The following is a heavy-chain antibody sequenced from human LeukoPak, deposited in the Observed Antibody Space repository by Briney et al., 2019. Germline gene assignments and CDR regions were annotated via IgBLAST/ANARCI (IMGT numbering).Heavy chain of an antibody. V-gene: IGHV4-39*07. Sequence: SETLSLTCTVSGDSISSSSSYWGWIRQPPGKGLEWIGTMYYSGSTNYNPSLKSRVTISGDTSKNQFSLKLSSVTAADTAVYYCARGYCTNAVCSLGPTQAWGQGTLVTVSS. CDR1: GDSISSSSSY. D-gene: IGHD2-8*01. J-gene: IGHJ4*02. CDR2: MYYSGST. CDR3: ARGYCTNAVCSLGPTQA.